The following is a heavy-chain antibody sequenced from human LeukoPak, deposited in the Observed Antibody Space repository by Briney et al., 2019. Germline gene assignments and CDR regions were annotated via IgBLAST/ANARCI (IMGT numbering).Heavy chain of an antibody. J-gene: IGHJ4*02. CDR1: GYSISSGYY. V-gene: IGHV4-38-2*02. D-gene: IGHD6-19*01. Sequence: SETLSLTCTVSGYSISSGYYWGWIRQPPGKGLEWIGSIYHSGSTYYNPSLKSRVTISVDTSKNQFSLKLSSVTAADTAVYYCARDRGDSSGYTYWGQGTLVTVSS. CDR2: IYHSGST. CDR3: ARDRGDSSGYTY.